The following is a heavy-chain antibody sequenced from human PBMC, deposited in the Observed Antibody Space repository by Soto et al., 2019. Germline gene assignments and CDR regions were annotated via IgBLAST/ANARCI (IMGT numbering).Heavy chain of an antibody. CDR1: GGTFSNNA. Sequence: QVQLVQSGAEVKKPGSSVKVSCKASGGTFSNNAISWVRQAPGQGLQWMGGIIPLFGTANYAQKFQGRVTITADKSTSTVYMEVSSLRSEDTAVYYCARDRIIPGRGDYYYGMDVWGQGTTVTVSS. CDR3: ARDRIIPGRGDYYYGMDV. V-gene: IGHV1-69*06. J-gene: IGHJ6*02. D-gene: IGHD3-3*01. CDR2: IIPLFGTA.